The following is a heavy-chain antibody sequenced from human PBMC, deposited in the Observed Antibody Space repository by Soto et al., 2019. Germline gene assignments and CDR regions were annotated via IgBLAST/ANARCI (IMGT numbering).Heavy chain of an antibody. CDR3: ARVQYDYRSGFSYFAMEV. D-gene: IGHD3-3*01. CDR2: INYTGST. Sequence: SETLSLTCTASGGSVSSDSHCWSWIRQTPGKGLEWIGYINYTGSTNDNPSLKARVTMSVDTYRDQGSLRMRSVTRADTAVYYCARVQYDYRSGFSYFAMEVWDQWSKVT. V-gene: IGHV4-61*01. J-gene: IGHJ6*02. CDR1: GGSVSSDSHC.